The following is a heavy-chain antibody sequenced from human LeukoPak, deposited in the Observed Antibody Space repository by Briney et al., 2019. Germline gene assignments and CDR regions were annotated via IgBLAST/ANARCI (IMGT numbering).Heavy chain of an antibody. CDR1: GFTFSSYA. CDR2: LTGSGGNT. D-gene: IGHD3-10*01. CDR3: VKFRGIQHYNYHMDV. J-gene: IGHJ6*03. Sequence: GGSLRLSCAASGFTFSSYAMSWVRQAPGKGLEWVSGLTGSGGNTYYAGSVKGRFTISRDNSKNTLSLQMNSLRAEDAAVYYCVKFRGIQHYNYHMDVWGKGTTVTVSS. V-gene: IGHV3-23*01.